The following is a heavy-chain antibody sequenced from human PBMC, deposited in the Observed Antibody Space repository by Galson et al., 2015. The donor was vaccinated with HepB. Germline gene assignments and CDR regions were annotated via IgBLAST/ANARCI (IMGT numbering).Heavy chain of an antibody. D-gene: IGHD3-3*01. V-gene: IGHV4-34*01. Sequence: ETLSLTCAVYGGSFSGYYWSWIRQPPGKGLEWIGEINHSGSTNYNPSLKSRVTISVDTSKNQFSLKLSSVTAADTAVYYCARDSSQFYVLRPLGAFDIWGQGTMVTVSS. CDR1: GGSFSGYY. J-gene: IGHJ3*02. CDR2: INHSGST. CDR3: ARDSSQFYVLRPLGAFDI.